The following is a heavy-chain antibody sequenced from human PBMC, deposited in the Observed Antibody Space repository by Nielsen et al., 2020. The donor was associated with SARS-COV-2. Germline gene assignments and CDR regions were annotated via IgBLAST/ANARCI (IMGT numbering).Heavy chain of an antibody. J-gene: IGHJ4*02. D-gene: IGHD2-15*01. V-gene: IGHV3-30*18. Sequence: GESLKISCAASEFTFSTYGMHWVRQARGKGLEWVAAISYDGSNKYYVDSVKDRFTISRDNSKNTLYLQMSSLREEDTAVYYCAKDWTAIVVVPSGGVDYWGQGTLVTVSS. CDR3: AKDWTAIVVVPSGGVDY. CDR1: EFTFSTYG. CDR2: ISYDGSNK.